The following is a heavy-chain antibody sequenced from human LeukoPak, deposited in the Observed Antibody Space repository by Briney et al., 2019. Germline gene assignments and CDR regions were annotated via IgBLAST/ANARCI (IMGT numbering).Heavy chain of an antibody. D-gene: IGHD3-22*01. CDR1: GGSISSDHYY. V-gene: IGHV4-61*02. Sequence: SETLSLTCTVSGGSISSDHYYWNWIRQPAGKGLEWIGRIYTGGSTNYNPSLKSRVTISIDTSKKQFSLKLSSVTAADTAVYYCARDSFEGSGYRPFDFWGQGTLVTVSS. CDR3: ARDSFEGSGYRPFDF. CDR2: IYTGGST. J-gene: IGHJ4*02.